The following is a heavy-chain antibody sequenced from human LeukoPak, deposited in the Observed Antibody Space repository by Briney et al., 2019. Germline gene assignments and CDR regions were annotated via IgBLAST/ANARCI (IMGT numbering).Heavy chain of an antibody. V-gene: IGHV4-59*01. CDR3: ARDLDKSGWYVFDY. J-gene: IGHJ4*02. CDR1: GGFISSYY. Sequence: PSETLSLTCTVSGGFISSYYWSWIRQSPGKGLEWIGYISYDGSTNYNPSLKSRVTISIDTSKNQLSLKLTSVSAADTAVYYCARDLDKSGWYVFDYWGQGNLVTVSS. CDR2: ISYDGST. D-gene: IGHD6-19*01.